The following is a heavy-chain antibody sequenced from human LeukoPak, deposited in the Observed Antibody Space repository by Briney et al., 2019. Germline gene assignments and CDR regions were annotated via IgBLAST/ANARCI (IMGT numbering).Heavy chain of an antibody. CDR1: GFTFSNYW. V-gene: IGHV3-33*08. J-gene: IGHJ4*02. D-gene: IGHD4-23*01. Sequence: PGGCLRLSCAASGFTFSNYWMHWVRQAPGKGLEWVAVIWYDGSNKYYADSVKGRFTISRDNSKNTLYLQMNSLRAEDTAVYYCARELWDGGHFDYWGQGTLVTVSS. CDR3: ARELWDGGHFDY. CDR2: IWYDGSNK.